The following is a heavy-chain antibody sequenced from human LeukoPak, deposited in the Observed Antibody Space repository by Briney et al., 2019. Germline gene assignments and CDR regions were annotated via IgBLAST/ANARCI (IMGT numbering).Heavy chain of an antibody. CDR1: GDTLTELS. D-gene: IGHD3-3*01. CDR2: FEPEDGET. Sequence: ASVKVSCKVSGDTLTELSMQWVRQVPGKGLEWMGHFEPEDGETIYAQKFQGRVTMTEDTSTDTAYMELSSLTSEDTAVYYCATDKRTEHFLEGLFPPFDYWGQGTLVTVSS. J-gene: IGHJ4*02. CDR3: ATDKRTEHFLEGLFPPFDY. V-gene: IGHV1-24*01.